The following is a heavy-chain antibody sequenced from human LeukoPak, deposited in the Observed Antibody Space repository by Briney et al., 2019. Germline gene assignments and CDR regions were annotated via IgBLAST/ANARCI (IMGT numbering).Heavy chain of an antibody. V-gene: IGHV3-66*04. D-gene: IGHD4-17*01. CDR3: ARLCRDYGGYARDDY. CDR1: GFTVSSNY. Sequence: PGGSLRLSCAASGFTVSSNYMSWVRQAPGKGLEWVSVIYSGGSTYYADSVKGRFTISRDNSKNTLYLQMNSLRAEDTAVYYCARLCRDYGGYARDDYWGQGTLVTVSS. CDR2: IYSGGST. J-gene: IGHJ4*02.